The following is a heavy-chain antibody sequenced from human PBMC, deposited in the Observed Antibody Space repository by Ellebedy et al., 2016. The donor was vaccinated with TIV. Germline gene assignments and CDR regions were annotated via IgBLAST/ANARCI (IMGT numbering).Heavy chain of an antibody. CDR2: IKNKGDGGIT. D-gene: IGHD2/OR15-2a*01. J-gene: IGHJ5*02. CDR3: TTVNIGGGS. Sequence: GESLKISXAASGLTFSTAWLSWVRQAPGKGLEWVGRIKNKGDGGITDYATPVKGRFTISRDDSKNTMYLQMNSLKSDDTAVYYCTTVNIGGGSWGQGTLVTVSS. V-gene: IGHV3-15*01. CDR1: GLTFSTAW.